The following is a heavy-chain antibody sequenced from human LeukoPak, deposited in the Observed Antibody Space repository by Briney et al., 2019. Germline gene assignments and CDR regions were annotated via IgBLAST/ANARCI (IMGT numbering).Heavy chain of an antibody. D-gene: IGHD3-9*01. J-gene: IGHJ4*02. CDR2: ISSSSSTI. V-gene: IGHV3-48*01. CDR1: GFTFSSYS. Sequence: GGSLRLSCAASGFTFSSYSMNWVRQAPGKGLDWVSYISSSSSTIYYADSVRGRFTISRDNAKNSLYLQMNSLRAEDTAVYYCARGGRYFDWWGQGTLVTVSS. CDR3: ARGGRYFDW.